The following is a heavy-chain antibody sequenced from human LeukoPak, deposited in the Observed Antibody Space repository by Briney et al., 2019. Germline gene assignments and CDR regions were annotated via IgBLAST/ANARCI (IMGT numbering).Heavy chain of an antibody. Sequence: GASVKVSCKASGYTFTSYGISWVRQAPGQGLEWMGWINPHSGGTDFAQNFQGRVTLTRDTSISTAYMELSRLRSDDTAVYYCAGVVVVAADPTVEAFDVWGQGTMVTISS. CDR1: GYTFTSYG. J-gene: IGHJ3*01. CDR2: INPHSGGT. V-gene: IGHV1-2*02. D-gene: IGHD2-15*01. CDR3: AGVVVVAADPTVEAFDV.